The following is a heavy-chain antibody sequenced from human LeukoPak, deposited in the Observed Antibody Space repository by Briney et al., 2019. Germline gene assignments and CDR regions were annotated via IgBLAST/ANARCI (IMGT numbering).Heavy chain of an antibody. J-gene: IGHJ4*02. CDR1: GFTFTSYA. Sequence: GGSLRLSCAASGFTFTSYAMSWVRQAPGKGLEWVSGIGASGGSTYYADSVKGRFTISRDNSKNTLYLQMNSLRTEDTAVYYCAKAEGYDILTGLDYWGQGTLVTVSS. CDR3: AKAEGYDILTGLDY. V-gene: IGHV3-23*01. CDR2: IGASGGST. D-gene: IGHD3-9*01.